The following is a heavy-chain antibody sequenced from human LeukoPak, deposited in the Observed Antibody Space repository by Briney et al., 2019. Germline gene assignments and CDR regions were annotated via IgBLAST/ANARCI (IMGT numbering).Heavy chain of an antibody. CDR2: IGAGGTFT. D-gene: IGHD2-15*01. Sequence: GGSLRLSCTASGFTFSSYAMNWVRQAPGKGLEWVSGIGAGGTFTYYADSVKGRFTISRDNSKNTLYLQMNSLRAEDTAVYYCAPDLRGAAWSLDYWGQGTLVTVSS. J-gene: IGHJ4*02. CDR1: GFTFSSYA. CDR3: APDLRGAAWSLDY. V-gene: IGHV3-23*01.